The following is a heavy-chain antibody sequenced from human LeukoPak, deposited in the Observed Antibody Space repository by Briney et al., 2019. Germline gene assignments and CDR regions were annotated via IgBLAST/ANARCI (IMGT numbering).Heavy chain of an antibody. Sequence: PGGSLRLSCAASGFTFSCYAMSWVRQAPGKGLEWVSSISGSAGSTYYADSVKGRFTISRDNSKNTLYLQMNSLRAEDTAVYYCAKSPQSNSWYYFDYWGQGTLVTVSS. CDR1: GFTFSCYA. CDR3: AKSPQSNSWYYFDY. CDR2: ISGSAGST. J-gene: IGHJ4*02. V-gene: IGHV3-23*01. D-gene: IGHD6-13*01.